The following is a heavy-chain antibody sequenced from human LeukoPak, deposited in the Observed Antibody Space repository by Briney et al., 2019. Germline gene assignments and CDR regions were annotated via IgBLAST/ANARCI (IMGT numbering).Heavy chain of an antibody. CDR2: IIPILGIA. Sequence: GASVKVSCKASGYTFTGYYMHWVRQAPGQGLEWMGKIIPILGIANYAQKFQGRVTITADKSTSTAYMELSSLRSEDTAVYYCAREFRDKHIVVVTANPQYFDYWGQGTLVTVSS. CDR1: GYTFTGYY. D-gene: IGHD2-21*02. J-gene: IGHJ4*02. V-gene: IGHV1-69*04. CDR3: AREFRDKHIVVVTANPQYFDY.